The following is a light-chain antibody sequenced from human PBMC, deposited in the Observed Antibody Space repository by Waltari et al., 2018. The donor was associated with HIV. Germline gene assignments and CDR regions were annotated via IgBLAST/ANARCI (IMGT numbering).Light chain of an antibody. CDR3: HSRDSSGFHVV. CDR1: SHRRYL. V-gene: IGLV3-19*01. Sequence: SSDLTQDPSVSVALGQSVRITCQGDSHRRYLPSWYQHKPGQAPVVVFFGRNNRPSGIPDRFSGSSSGNTASLTITGAQAEDEADYYCHSRDSSGFHVVFGGGTKVTVL. J-gene: IGLJ2*01. CDR2: GRN.